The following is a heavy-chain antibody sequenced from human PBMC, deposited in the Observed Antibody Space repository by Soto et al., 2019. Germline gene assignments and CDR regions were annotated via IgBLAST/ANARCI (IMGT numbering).Heavy chain of an antibody. CDR3: ASGLVAPTYHLDS. V-gene: IGHV4-38-2*01. J-gene: IGHJ4*02. CDR1: GYSIKSNYF. Sequence: SETLSLTCAVSGYSIKSNYFWVWIRQLPGKGLEWIWSIYHSGSTDYNPSLKSRVTISIDTSRNQFSLILSSLSAADTAVYYCASGLVAPTYHLDSRGQGALVTVSS. CDR2: IYHSGST. D-gene: IGHD5-12*01.